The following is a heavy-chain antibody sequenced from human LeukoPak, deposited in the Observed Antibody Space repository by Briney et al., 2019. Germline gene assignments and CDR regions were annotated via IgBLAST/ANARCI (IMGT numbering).Heavy chain of an antibody. V-gene: IGHV3-7*05. Sequence: GGSLRLSCAASGFTFSSYWMSRVRQAPGKGLEWVANIKQDGSEKYYVDSVKGRFTISRDNAKNSLYLQMNSLRAEDTAVYYCARGRWLQFDAFDYWGQGTLVTVSS. CDR2: IKQDGSEK. J-gene: IGHJ4*02. D-gene: IGHD5-24*01. CDR1: GFTFSSYW. CDR3: ARGRWLQFDAFDY.